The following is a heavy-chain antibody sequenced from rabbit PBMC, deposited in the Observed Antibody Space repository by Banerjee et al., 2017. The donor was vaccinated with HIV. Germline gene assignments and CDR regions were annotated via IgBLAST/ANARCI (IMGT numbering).Heavy chain of an antibody. V-gene: IGHV1S45*01. CDR1: GFTLSSSYY. D-gene: IGHD6-1*01. Sequence: QEQLVESGGGLVQPEGSLTLTCTASGFTLSSSYYMCWVRQAPGKGLEWIGCIYTDSGSAYYASWAKGRFTISKTSSTTVTLQMTSLTAADTATYFCAREVNGGATGYAYATYFDLWGPGTLVTVS. CDR2: IYTDSGSA. J-gene: IGHJ4*01. CDR3: AREVNGGATGYAYATYFDL.